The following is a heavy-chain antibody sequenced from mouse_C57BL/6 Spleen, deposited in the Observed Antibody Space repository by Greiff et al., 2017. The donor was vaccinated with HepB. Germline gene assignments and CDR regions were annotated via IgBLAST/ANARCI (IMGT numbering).Heavy chain of an antibody. CDR3: ARGWLLRAMDY. Sequence: DVQLVESGGGLVKPGGSLKLSCAASGFTFSDYGMHWVRQAPEKGLEWVAYISSGSSTIYYADTVKGRFTISRDNAKNTLFLQMTSLRSEDTAMYYCARGWLLRAMDYWGQGTSVTDSS. CDR1: GFTFSDYG. D-gene: IGHD2-3*01. CDR2: ISSGSSTI. V-gene: IGHV5-17*01. J-gene: IGHJ4*01.